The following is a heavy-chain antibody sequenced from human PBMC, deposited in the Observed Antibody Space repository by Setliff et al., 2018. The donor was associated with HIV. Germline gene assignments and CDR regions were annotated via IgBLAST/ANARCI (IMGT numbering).Heavy chain of an antibody. J-gene: IGHJ6*02. CDR2: IWNDGSNK. D-gene: IGHD3-3*01. V-gene: IGHV3-30*02. CDR1: GFTFSNYG. CDR3: AKDTGDNDFWSGYRNYYGMDV. Sequence: GGSLRLSCAASGFTFSNYGMHWVRQAPGKGLEWVAVIWNDGSNKYYADSVKGRFTISRDNSKNTLYLEMNSLRAEDTAVYYCAKDTGDNDFWSGYRNYYGMDVWGQGTTFTVSS.